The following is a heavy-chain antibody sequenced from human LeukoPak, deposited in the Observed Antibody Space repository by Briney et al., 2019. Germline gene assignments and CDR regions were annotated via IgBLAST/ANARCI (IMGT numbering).Heavy chain of an antibody. CDR2: ISSSGSTI. V-gene: IGHV3-48*03. J-gene: IGHJ4*02. CDR3: AREINSYYYGSGSYNGDPFDY. CDR1: GLTFSSYA. D-gene: IGHD3-10*01. Sequence: GGSLRLSCAASGLTFSSYAMSWVRQAPGKGLEWVSYISSSGSTIYYADSVKGRFTISRDNAKNSLYLQMNSLRAEDTAVYYCAREINSYYYGSGSYNGDPFDYWGQGTLVTVSS.